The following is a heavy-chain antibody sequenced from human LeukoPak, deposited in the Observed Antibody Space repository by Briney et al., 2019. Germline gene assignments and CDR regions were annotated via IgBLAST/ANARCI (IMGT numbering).Heavy chain of an antibody. CDR1: GGSISSSNW. CDR2: IYHSGST. D-gene: IGHD3-10*01. V-gene: IGHV4-4*02. Sequence: SGTLSLTCAVSGGSISSSNWWSWVRQPPGKGLEWIGEIYHSGSTNYNPSLKSRVTISVDKSKNQFSLKLSSVTAADTAVYYCARVKWFGELFPSYYYGMDVWGKGTTVTVSS. CDR3: ARVKWFGELFPSYYYGMDV. J-gene: IGHJ6*04.